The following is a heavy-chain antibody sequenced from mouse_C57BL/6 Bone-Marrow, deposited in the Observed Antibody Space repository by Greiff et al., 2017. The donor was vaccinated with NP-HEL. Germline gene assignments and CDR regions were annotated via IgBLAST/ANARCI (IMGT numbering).Heavy chain of an antibody. CDR2: ISSGSSTI. D-gene: IGHD1-1*01. Sequence: EVQLVESGGGLVKPGGSLKLSCAASGFTFSDYGMHWVRQAPEKGLEWVAYISSGSSTIYYADTVKGRFTISRDNAKNTLFLQMTSLRSEDTAMYYCARWDYGSSYLYYAMDYWGQGTSVTVSS. CDR3: ARWDYGSSYLYYAMDY. CDR1: GFTFSDYG. V-gene: IGHV5-17*01. J-gene: IGHJ4*01.